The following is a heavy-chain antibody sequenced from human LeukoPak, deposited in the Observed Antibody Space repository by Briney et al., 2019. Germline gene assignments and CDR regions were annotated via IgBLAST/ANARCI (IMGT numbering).Heavy chain of an antibody. CDR2: IKEDGSDK. Sequence: PGGSLTLSCAVSGFTFRSSWMTWLRQAPGKGLEWVASIKEDGSDKYYVASVKGRSTISRDNDKNSLYLQMNSLRAEDTGVYYCERVWYSGSYPVDYWGQGTLVTVSS. D-gene: IGHD1-26*01. V-gene: IGHV3-7*01. CDR3: ERVWYSGSYPVDY. J-gene: IGHJ4*02. CDR1: GFTFRSSW.